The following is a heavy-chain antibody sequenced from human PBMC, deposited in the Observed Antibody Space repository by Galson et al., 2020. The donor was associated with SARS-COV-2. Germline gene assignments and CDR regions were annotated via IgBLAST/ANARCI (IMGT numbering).Heavy chain of an antibody. CDR1: GFTFSSYA. Sequence: GGSLRLSCAASGFTFSSYAMHWVRQAPGKGLEWVAVISYDGSNKYYADSVKGRFTISRDNSKNTLYLQMNSLRAEDTAVYYCVAVLLWFGESGDWGQGTLVTVSS. CDR2: ISYDGSNK. J-gene: IGHJ4*02. D-gene: IGHD3-10*01. V-gene: IGHV3-30*04. CDR3: VAVLLWFGESGD.